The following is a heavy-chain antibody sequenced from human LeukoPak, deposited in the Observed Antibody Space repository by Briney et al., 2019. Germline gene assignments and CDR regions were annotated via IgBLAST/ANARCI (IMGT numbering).Heavy chain of an antibody. V-gene: IGHV1-46*01. Sequence: ASVKVSCKASGYTFTSYYMHWVRQAPGQGLEWMGIINPSGGSTSYAQKFQGRVTMTRDTSTSTVYMELSRPRSEDTAVYYCARESKADYYDSSGLGKIGDYWGQGTLVTVSS. D-gene: IGHD3-22*01. J-gene: IGHJ4*02. CDR2: INPSGGST. CDR3: ARESKADYYDSSGLGKIGDY. CDR1: GYTFTSYY.